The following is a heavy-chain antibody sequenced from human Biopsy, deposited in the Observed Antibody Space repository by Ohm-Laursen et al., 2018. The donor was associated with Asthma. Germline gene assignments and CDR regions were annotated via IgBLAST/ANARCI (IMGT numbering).Heavy chain of an antibody. J-gene: IGHJ3*02. CDR2: VSSDGHNI. Sequence: GQTLSLTCAVSGFVFSQCGMHWVRQGPGKGLEWVALVSSDGHNIYYEDSVKGRFTISRDNSRNRLYLQINRLTVEDSAVYFCARQSGQDYGDSSGFDIWGQGTKVAVSS. CDR3: ARQSGQDYGDSSGFDI. CDR1: GFVFSQCG. V-gene: IGHV3-30*03. D-gene: IGHD3-22*01.